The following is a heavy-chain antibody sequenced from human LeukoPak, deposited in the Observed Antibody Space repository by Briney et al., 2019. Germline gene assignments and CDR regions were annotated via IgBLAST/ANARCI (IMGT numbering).Heavy chain of an antibody. CDR3: ARGRLAARPVGYWFDP. J-gene: IGHJ5*02. V-gene: IGHV1-8*01. CDR2: MNPNSGNT. CDR1: GYTFTSYD. Sequence: ASVKVSCKASGYTFTSYDINWVRQATGQGLEWMGWMNPNSGNTGYAQKFQGRVTMTRNTSISTAYMELSSPRSEDTAVYYCARGRLAARPVGYWFDPWGQGTLVTVSS. D-gene: IGHD6-6*01.